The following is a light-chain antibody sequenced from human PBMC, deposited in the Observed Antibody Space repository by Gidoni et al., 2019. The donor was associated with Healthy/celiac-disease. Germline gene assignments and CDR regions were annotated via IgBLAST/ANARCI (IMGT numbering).Light chain of an antibody. J-gene: IGLJ2*01. CDR3: QSYDSSLSAVV. CDR2: DNT. V-gene: IGLV1-40*01. Sequence: HSVLTQPPSVSGAPGQRVTISCTGSSSNIGAGYDVHWYQQLPGTAPKLLIYDNTNRPSGVPDRFSCSKSGTSASLAITGLQAEEEADYYCQSYDSSLSAVVFGGGTKLTVL. CDR1: SSNIGAGYD.